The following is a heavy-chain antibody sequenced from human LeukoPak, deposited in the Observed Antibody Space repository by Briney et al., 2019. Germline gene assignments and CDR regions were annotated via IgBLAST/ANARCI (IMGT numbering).Heavy chain of an antibody. V-gene: IGHV1-18*01. Sequence: ASVKVSCKASGYTFTSYGISWVRQAPGQGLEWMGWISANKGNTNYAQKLQGRVTMTTDTSTSTAYMELRSLRSDDTAVYYCARDGAWGSHYTGGGSDYYYGMDVWGQGTTVTVSS. D-gene: IGHD1-26*01. CDR3: ARDGAWGSHYTGGGSDYYYGMDV. CDR1: GYTFTSYG. J-gene: IGHJ6*02. CDR2: ISANKGNT.